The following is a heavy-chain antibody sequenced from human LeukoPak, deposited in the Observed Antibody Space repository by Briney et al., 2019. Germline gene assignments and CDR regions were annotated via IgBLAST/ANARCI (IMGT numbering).Heavy chain of an antibody. CDR2: IYPSDSDT. J-gene: IGHJ6*03. CDR1: GYSFTYYW. V-gene: IGHV5-51*01. CDR3: ARVKSGYYYYYMDV. Sequence: GESLKNSCEGSGYSFTYYWIGWVRQLPGKGLEWMGIIYPSDSDTKYSPSFQGQVTISADKSINTAYLQWSSLKASDTAMYYCARVKSGYYYYYMDVWGKGTTVTVS.